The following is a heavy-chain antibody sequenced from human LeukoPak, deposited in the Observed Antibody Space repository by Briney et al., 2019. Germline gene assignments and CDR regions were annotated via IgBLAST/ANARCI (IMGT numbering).Heavy chain of an antibody. J-gene: IGHJ4*02. CDR3: ARACSSSWYLDY. V-gene: IGHV3-48*04. Sequence: GRSLRLSCAASGFTFSSCTMNWVRQAPGKGLEWLSYISGTSSTIYYADSVKGRFTISRDNAKNSLYLQMHSLRAEDTAVYYCARACSSSWYLDYWGQGTLATVSS. CDR1: GFTFSSCT. D-gene: IGHD6-13*01. CDR2: ISGTSSTI.